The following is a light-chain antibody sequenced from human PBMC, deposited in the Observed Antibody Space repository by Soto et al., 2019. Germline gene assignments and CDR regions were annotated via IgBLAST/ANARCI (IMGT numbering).Light chain of an antibody. CDR1: QTVNSRH. V-gene: IGKV3-20*01. Sequence: LTQAPGTLSLSPGERVTLSCRASQTVNSRHLNWYQHKPGQAPRLLIYGASIRATGIPDRFSGSRSGADFSLTITRLEPEDSAVYYCQQFDDSRPAFTFGQGTKLEI. CDR2: GAS. CDR3: QQFDDSRPAFT. J-gene: IGKJ2*01.